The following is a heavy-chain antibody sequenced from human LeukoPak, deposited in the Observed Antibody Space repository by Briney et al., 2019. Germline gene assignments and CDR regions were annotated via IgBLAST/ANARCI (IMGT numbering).Heavy chain of an antibody. D-gene: IGHD3-3*01. CDR3: AGDVREITIFGVAEENYFDY. J-gene: IGHJ4*02. CDR2: IIPIFGTA. V-gene: IGHV1-69*01. Sequence: SVKVSCKASGGTFSSYAISWVRQAPGQGLEWMGGIIPIFGTANYAQKFQGRVTITADESTSTAYMELSSLRSEDTAVYYCAGDVREITIFGVAEENYFDYWGQGTLVTVSS. CDR1: GGTFSSYA.